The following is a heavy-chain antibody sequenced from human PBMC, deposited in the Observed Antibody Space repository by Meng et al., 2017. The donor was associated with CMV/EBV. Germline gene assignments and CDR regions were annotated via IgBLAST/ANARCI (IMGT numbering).Heavy chain of an antibody. Sequence: LGRPAVWGSNPGSSVKVSCKTSGGTFSTFAISWVRQAPGEGLEWMGGIIPVFETANYAERFQDRVTITADDSTTTAYMELSSLRADDTALYFCARGGDSWYSDYWGQGTLVTVSS. CDR1: GGTFSTFA. CDR2: IIPVFETA. CDR3: ARGGDSWYSDY. J-gene: IGHJ4*02. D-gene: IGHD1-26*01. V-gene: IGHV1-69*01.